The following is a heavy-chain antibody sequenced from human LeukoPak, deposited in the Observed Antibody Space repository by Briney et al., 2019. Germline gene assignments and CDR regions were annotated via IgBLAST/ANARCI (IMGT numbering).Heavy chain of an antibody. Sequence: GASVKVSCKASGYTFTSYDINWVRQATGQGLEWMGWMNPNSGNTGYPQKFQGRVTITRNTSISTAYMELSSLRSEDTAVYYCARGWSYYGSLFAWGQGTLVTVSS. J-gene: IGHJ5*02. V-gene: IGHV1-8*03. CDR3: ARGWSYYGSLFA. CDR2: MNPNSGNT. D-gene: IGHD3-10*01. CDR1: GYTFTSYD.